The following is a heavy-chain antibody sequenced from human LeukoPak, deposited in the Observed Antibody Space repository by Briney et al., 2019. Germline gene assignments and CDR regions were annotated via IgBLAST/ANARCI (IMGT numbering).Heavy chain of an antibody. CDR1: GFRFSRYW. CDR2: IKQD. Sequence: GGSLRLSCAASGFRFSRYWMSWVRQAPGKGLEWVAHIKQDVDSVKGRFTISRDNAKNSLYLQMDSLRPEDTAVYYCAREPLLGVALGYYYYYGMDVWGQGTTVTVSS. J-gene: IGHJ6*02. CDR3: AREPLLGVALGYYYYYGMDV. D-gene: IGHD3-3*01. V-gene: IGHV3-7*01.